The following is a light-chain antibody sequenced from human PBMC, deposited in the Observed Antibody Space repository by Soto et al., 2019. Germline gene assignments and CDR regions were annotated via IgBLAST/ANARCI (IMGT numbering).Light chain of an antibody. V-gene: IGLV3-21*02. CDR3: QVWDSSSDHYV. CDR2: DDS. Sequence: SYELTQPPSVSVAPGQTARITCGGNNIGSKSVHWYQQKPGQAPVLVVYDDSERPSGITERFSGSNSGNTDTLTISRVEAGDEADYYCQVWDSSSDHYVLGTGTKVTVL. CDR1: NIGSKS. J-gene: IGLJ1*01.